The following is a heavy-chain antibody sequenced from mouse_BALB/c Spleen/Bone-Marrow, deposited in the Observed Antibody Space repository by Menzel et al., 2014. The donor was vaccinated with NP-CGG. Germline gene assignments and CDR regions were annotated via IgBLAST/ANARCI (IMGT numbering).Heavy chain of an antibody. CDR3: ARSGNFFDY. D-gene: IGHD3-1*01. J-gene: IGHJ2*01. CDR2: ITSSGHT. CDR1: GYSITSAYA. Sequence: DVMLVESGPGLMKPSQSLSLTCTVTGYSITSAYAWNWIRQLPGDKLEWMGYITSSGHTSYNPSLKSRISITRDTSKNQFFLQLNSVTTEDTATYFCARSGNFFDYWGQGTTLTVSS. V-gene: IGHV3-2*02.